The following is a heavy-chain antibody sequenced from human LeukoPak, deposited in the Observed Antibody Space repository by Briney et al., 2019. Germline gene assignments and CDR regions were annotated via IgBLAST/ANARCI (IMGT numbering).Heavy chain of an antibody. V-gene: IGHV4-4*02. CDR1: GGSITSTNY. CDR3: AREGGPYRPLDY. CDR2: VNLQGST. Sequence: SETLSLTCGVSGGSITSTNYWTWVRQPPGKGLEWIGEVNLQGSTNYNPSLMGRVAISVDMSENHISLQLTSVTAADTAVYYCAREGGPYRPLDYTGQGTLVTVSS. J-gene: IGHJ4*02.